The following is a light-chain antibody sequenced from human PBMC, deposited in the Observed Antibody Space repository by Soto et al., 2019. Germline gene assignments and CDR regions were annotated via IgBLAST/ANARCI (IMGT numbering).Light chain of an antibody. V-gene: IGKV1-33*01. CDR1: QDISNY. J-gene: IGKJ2*01. Sequence: DIQMTQSPSSLSASVGDRVTITCQASQDISNYLNWYQQKPGKAPKLLIYDASNLETGVPSRFSGSGSGTDFTFPSRSLQPEDIATYYCQQYDTLPYTVGQGTKLEIK. CDR3: QQYDTLPYT. CDR2: DAS.